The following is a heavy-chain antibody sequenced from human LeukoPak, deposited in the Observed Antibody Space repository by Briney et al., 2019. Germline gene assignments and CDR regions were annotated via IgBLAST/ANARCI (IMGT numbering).Heavy chain of an antibody. CDR2: INPSGGST. J-gene: IGHJ5*02. Sequence: EASVKVSCKASGYTFTSYYMHWVRQAPGQGLEWMGIINPSGGSTSYAQKFQGRVTMTRDMSTSTVYMELSSLRSEDTAVYYCAREHFDWLSVSKINCFDPWGQGTLVTVSS. D-gene: IGHD3-9*01. V-gene: IGHV1-46*01. CDR3: AREHFDWLSVSKINCFDP. CDR1: GYTFTSYY.